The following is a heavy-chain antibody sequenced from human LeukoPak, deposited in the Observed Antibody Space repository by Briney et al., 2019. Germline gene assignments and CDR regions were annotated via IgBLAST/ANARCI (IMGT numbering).Heavy chain of an antibody. V-gene: IGHV3-33*01. CDR2: IWYDGSNK. Sequence: GGSLRLSCAASGFTFSSYGMHWVRQAPGKGLEWVAVIWYDGSNKYYADSVKGRFTISRDNSKNTLYLQMNSLRAEDTAVYYCARDRFSALPRPTFDYWGQGTLVTASS. D-gene: IGHD3-3*01. J-gene: IGHJ4*02. CDR3: ARDRFSALPRPTFDY. CDR1: GFTFSSYG.